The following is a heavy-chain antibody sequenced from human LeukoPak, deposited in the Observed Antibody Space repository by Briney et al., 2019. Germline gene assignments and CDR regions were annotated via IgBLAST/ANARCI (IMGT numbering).Heavy chain of an antibody. CDR3: ARDGNSQWLGPGSFDY. J-gene: IGHJ4*02. CDR2: ISYDGSNK. V-gene: IGHV3-30*03. D-gene: IGHD6-19*01. Sequence: PGGSLRLSCAASGFTFSSYGMHWVRQAPGKGLEWVAVISYDGSNKYYGDSVKGRFTISRDNSKNTLYLQMNSLRAEDTAVYYCARDGNSQWLGPGSFDYWGQGTLVTVSS. CDR1: GFTFSSYG.